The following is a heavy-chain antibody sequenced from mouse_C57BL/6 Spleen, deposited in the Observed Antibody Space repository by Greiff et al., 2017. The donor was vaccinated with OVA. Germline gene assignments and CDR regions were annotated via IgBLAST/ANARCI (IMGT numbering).Heavy chain of an antibody. V-gene: IGHV1-69*01. J-gene: IGHJ3*01. Sequence: QVHVKQPGAELAMPGASVKLSCKASGYTFTSYWMHWVKQRPGQGLEWIGEIDPSDSYTNYNQKFKGKSTLTVDKSSSTAYMQLSSLTSEDSAVYYCATLVGFAYWGQGTLVTVSA. D-gene: IGHD3-1*01. CDR1: GYTFTSYW. CDR3: ATLVGFAY. CDR2: IDPSDSYT.